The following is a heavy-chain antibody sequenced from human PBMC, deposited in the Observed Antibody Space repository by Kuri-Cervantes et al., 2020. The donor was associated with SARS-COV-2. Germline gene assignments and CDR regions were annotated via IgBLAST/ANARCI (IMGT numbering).Heavy chain of an antibody. J-gene: IGHJ6*02. D-gene: IGHD2-8*01. CDR3: ALEIMSFFGMDV. Sequence: GGSLRLSCAASGFTFRSYAMTWVRQAPGKGLEWVSVISGSGETIHYADSVQGRFTISRDNSKKMPYLQMKSLRAEDTATYYCALEIMSFFGMDVWGQGTTVTVSS. CDR2: ISGSGETI. V-gene: IGHV3-23*01. CDR1: GFTFRSYA.